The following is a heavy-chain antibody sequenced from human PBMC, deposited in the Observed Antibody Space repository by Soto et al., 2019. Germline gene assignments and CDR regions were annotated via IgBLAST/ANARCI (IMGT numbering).Heavy chain of an antibody. D-gene: IGHD1-20*01. CDR2: IDPSDSYT. V-gene: IGHV5-10-1*01. CDR3: ATNTAVTDYYGMDV. Sequence: XYSLKVTWKCSGNPFTGYVISLVLQMPGKGLEWMGRIDPSDSYTNYSPSFQGHVTISADKSISTAYLQWSSLKASDTAMYYCATNTAVTDYYGMDVCGQRTTVTFSS. CDR1: GNPFTGYV. J-gene: IGHJ6*02.